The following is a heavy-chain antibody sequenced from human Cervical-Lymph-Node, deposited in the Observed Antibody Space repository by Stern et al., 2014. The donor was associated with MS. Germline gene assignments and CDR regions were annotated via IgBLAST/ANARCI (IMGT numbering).Heavy chain of an antibody. CDR2: LIPFYGAT. D-gene: IGHD4-11*01. J-gene: IGHJ4*02. Sequence: VQLVQSGSEVKKPGSSVKVSCKPSGDTFSNYALSWVRQAPGQGLEWVGGLIPFYGATRYGRKFQGRVTITPEESTGTAFMELTNLTSDDTAIYYWALRRSYYVFWGQGTLITVSS. CDR3: ALRRSYYVF. CDR1: GDTFSNYA. V-gene: IGHV1-69*01.